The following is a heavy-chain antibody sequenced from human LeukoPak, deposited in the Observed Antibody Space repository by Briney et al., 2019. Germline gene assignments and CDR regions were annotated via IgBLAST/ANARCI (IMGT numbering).Heavy chain of an antibody. CDR3: AKDIIAAAGLGDAFDI. J-gene: IGHJ3*02. Sequence: GGSLRLSCAASGFTFSSYSMNWVRQAPGKGLEWVSGISWNSGSIGYADSVKGRFTISRDNAKNSLYLQMNSLRAEDTALYYCAKDIIAAAGLGDAFDIWGQGTMVTVSS. CDR2: ISWNSGSI. V-gene: IGHV3-9*01. CDR1: GFTFSSYS. D-gene: IGHD6-13*01.